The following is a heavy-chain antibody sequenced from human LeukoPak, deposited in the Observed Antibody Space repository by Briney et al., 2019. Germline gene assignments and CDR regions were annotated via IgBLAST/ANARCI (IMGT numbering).Heavy chain of an antibody. CDR2: INSEGRTT. Sequence: GGSLRLSCAASGFTFSSHWMHWVRQAPGMGLVWVSRINSEGRTTDYADSVKGRFTISRDNSKNTLYLQMNSLRAEDTAVYYCAKAYCSSTSCYADHWGQGTLVTVSS. CDR1: GFTFSSHW. D-gene: IGHD2-2*01. CDR3: AKAYCSSTSCYADH. J-gene: IGHJ4*02. V-gene: IGHV3-74*01.